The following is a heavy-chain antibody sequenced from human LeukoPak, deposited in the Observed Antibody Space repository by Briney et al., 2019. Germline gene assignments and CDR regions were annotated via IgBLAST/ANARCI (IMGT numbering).Heavy chain of an antibody. D-gene: IGHD2-21*02. Sequence: GGSLRLSCAASAFIFSSYGMHWVRQAPGKGLEWVSFIRYDGSDEYYADSVKGRFTTSRDNSKNTLYLQMNSLRVEDTAVYYCARDIGGSDSTYYGDFGNWFDSWGQGTLVTVSS. V-gene: IGHV3-30*02. CDR2: IRYDGSDE. CDR1: AFIFSSYG. J-gene: IGHJ5*01. CDR3: ARDIGGSDSTYYGDFGNWFDS.